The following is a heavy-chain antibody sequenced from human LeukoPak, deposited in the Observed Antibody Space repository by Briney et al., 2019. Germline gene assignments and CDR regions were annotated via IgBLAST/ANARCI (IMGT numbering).Heavy chain of an antibody. D-gene: IGHD2-15*01. CDR3: ALCSGGSCYPFDY. V-gene: IGHV1-24*01. CDR1: GYTLTELS. J-gene: IGHJ4*02. Sequence: ASVKVSCKVSGYTLTELSMHWVRQAPGKGLEWMGGFDPEDGETIYAQKFQGRVTMTEDTSTDTAYMELSRLSSDDTAVYYCALCSGGSCYPFDYWGQGTLVTVSS. CDR2: FDPEDGET.